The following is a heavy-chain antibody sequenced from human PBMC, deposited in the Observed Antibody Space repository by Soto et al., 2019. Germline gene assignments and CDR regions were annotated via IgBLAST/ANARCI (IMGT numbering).Heavy chain of an antibody. Sequence: GSLRLSCGGSGFIFSRYGMHWVRQAPGKGLEWVTGISYDGGERFYADSVKGRFTISRDNFKNRLDLQMSSLRPEDTAVYYCARDLPLYCRGDCNFDFWGQGTLVTVSS. CDR1: GFIFSRYG. CDR3: ARDLPLYCRGDCNFDF. D-gene: IGHD2-21*02. V-gene: IGHV3-30*03. J-gene: IGHJ4*02. CDR2: ISYDGGER.